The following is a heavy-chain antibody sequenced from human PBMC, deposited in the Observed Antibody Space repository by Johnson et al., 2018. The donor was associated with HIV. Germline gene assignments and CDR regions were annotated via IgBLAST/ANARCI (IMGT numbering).Heavy chain of an antibody. Sequence: VQLVESGGGLVQPGGSLRLSCAASGFAFRTYWMVWVRQVPGKRPVWVARIYNDGSRTTYADSVRGRFTISRDNAKYTVDLQMNRLRVEDTALYYCAKDMRGSYSGGGAFDIWGQGTTVTVSS. CDR1: GFAFRTYW. CDR3: AKDMRGSYSGGGAFDI. J-gene: IGHJ3*02. D-gene: IGHD1-26*01. V-gene: IGHV3-74*03. CDR2: IYNDGSRT.